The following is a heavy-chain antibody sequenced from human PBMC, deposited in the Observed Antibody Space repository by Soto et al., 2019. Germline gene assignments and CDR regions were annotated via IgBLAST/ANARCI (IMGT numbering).Heavy chain of an antibody. CDR2: IIPIFGTT. V-gene: IGHV1-69*12. D-gene: IGHD6-13*01. Sequence: QVQLVQSGAEVKKPGSSVKVSCKASGGTFRNYAISWVRQAPGQGLEWMGGIIPIFGTTNYEQRFQGRVTITADESTSTAYMELISLRSEDTSVYYCARVSSSWYKDYFDYWGQGTLVTVSS. J-gene: IGHJ4*02. CDR3: ARVSSSWYKDYFDY. CDR1: GGTFRNYA.